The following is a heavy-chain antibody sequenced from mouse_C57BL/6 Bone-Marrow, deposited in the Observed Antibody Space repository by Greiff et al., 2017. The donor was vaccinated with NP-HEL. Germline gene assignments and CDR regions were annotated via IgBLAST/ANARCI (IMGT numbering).Heavy chain of an antibody. J-gene: IGHJ3*01. V-gene: IGHV7-3*01. CDR3: ARYDYGSSYGFAY. D-gene: IGHD1-1*01. CDR1: GFIFTDYY. Sequence: EVHLVESGGGLVQPGGSLSLSCAASGFIFTDYYMSWVRQPPGKALEWLGFIRNKANGYTTEYSASVKGRFTISRDNSQSILYLQMNALRAEDSATYYCARYDYGSSYGFAYWGQGTLVTVSA. CDR2: IRNKANGYTT.